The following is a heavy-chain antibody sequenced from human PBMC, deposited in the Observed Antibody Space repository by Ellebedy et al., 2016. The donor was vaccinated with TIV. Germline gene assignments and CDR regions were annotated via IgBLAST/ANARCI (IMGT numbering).Heavy chain of an antibody. J-gene: IGHJ5*02. Sequence: AASVKVSCKASSYTFTNYGLTWVRQAPGQGLEWMGWISDYDGNTNYAQKLQGRVTITRDTSASTAYMELSSLRSEDTAVYYCARGVLSIAPITLRSWFDPWGQGTLVTVSS. V-gene: IGHV1-18*01. CDR2: ISDYDGNT. D-gene: IGHD6-6*01. CDR3: ARGVLSIAPITLRSWFDP. CDR1: SYTFTNYG.